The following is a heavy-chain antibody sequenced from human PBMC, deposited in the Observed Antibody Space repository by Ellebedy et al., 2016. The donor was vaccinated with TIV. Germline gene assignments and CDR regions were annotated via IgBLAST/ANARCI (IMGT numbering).Heavy chain of an antibody. CDR2: INPSGGSR. CDR3: LREASGGIYDY. CDR1: GYTFTNYW. D-gene: IGHD2/OR15-2a*01. J-gene: IGHJ4*02. V-gene: IGHV1-46*01. Sequence: ASVKVSXXARGYTFTNYWLHWVRQAPGQGLEWMGKINPSGGSRTYAQKFQGRVTVTGDTSTTTVYMELSSLRSEDTAVYFCLREASGGIYDYWGQGTQVTVSS.